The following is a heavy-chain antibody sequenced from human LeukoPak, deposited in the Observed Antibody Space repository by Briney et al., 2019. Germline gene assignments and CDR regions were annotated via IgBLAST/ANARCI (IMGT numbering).Heavy chain of an antibody. CDR3: ARVTGTTSVVFDS. D-gene: IGHD1-7*01. CDR2: ISSSSLTI. CDR1: GFTFSSYS. J-gene: IGHJ4*02. Sequence: PGGSLRLSCAASGFTFSSYSMNWVRQAPGKGLEWVSYISSSSLTIYYADSVKGRFTISRDNANNSLYLQMNSLRPEDTAVYYCARVTGTTSVVFDSWGQGTLVTVSS. V-gene: IGHV3-48*01.